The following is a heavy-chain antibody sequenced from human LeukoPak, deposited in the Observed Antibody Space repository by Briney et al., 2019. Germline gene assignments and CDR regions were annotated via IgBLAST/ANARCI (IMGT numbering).Heavy chain of an antibody. CDR3: ARTKTGYSSGWSGDLDY. Sequence: PGGSLRLSCAASGFTFSSYAMHRVRQAPGKGLEWVAVISYDGSNKYYADSVKGRFTISRDDSKNTLYLQMNSLTAEDTAVYYCARTKTGYSSGWSGDLDYWGQGTLVTVSS. D-gene: IGHD6-19*01. CDR2: ISYDGSNK. CDR1: GFTFSSYA. V-gene: IGHV3-30*04. J-gene: IGHJ4*02.